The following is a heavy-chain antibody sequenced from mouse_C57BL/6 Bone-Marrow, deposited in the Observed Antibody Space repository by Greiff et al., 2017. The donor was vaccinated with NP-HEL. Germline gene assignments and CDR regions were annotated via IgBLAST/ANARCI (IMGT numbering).Heavy chain of an antibody. D-gene: IGHD1-1*01. V-gene: IGHV5-12*01. CDR1: GFTFSDYY. CDR3: AREDLITTVVAEGWYFDV. Sequence: DVMLVESGGGLVQPGGSLKLSCAASGFTFSDYYMYWVRQTPEKRLEWVAYISNGGGSTYYPDTVKGRFTISRDNAKNTLYLQMSRLKSEDTAMYYCAREDLITTVVAEGWYFDVWGTGTTVTVSS. J-gene: IGHJ1*03. CDR2: ISNGGGST.